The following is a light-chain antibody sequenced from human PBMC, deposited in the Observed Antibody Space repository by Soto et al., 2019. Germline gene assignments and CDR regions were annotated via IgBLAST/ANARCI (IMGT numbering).Light chain of an antibody. CDR3: QQSYSTLST. CDR1: QSISSY. CDR2: AAS. Sequence: DIQMTQSPSSLSASVGDRVTITCRASQSISSYLNWYQQKPGKAPKLLIYAASSLQSGVPSRFSGSGSGTDFTLTISSLQPEDFATYYCQQSYSTLSTFGQGTLLEIK. J-gene: IGKJ5*01. V-gene: IGKV1-39*01.